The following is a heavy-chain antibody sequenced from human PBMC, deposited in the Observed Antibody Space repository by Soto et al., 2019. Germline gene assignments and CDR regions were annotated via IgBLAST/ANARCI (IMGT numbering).Heavy chain of an antibody. J-gene: IGHJ3*01. Sequence: GGSLRLSCAASGFTFRSYSMNWVRQAPGKGLEWVSSISSSSSYIYYADSVKGRFTISRDNAKNSLYMQMNSLRAEDTAVYYCARGNSGNGAFDFWCQGTMVIASS. CDR1: GFTFRSYS. D-gene: IGHD5-12*01. CDR3: ARGNSGNGAFDF. V-gene: IGHV3-21*01. CDR2: ISSSSSYI.